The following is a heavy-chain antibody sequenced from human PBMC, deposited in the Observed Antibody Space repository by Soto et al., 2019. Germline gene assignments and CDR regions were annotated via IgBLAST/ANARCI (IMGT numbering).Heavy chain of an antibody. J-gene: IGHJ6*03. Sequence: EVQLVESGGGLVKPGGSLRLSCAASGFTFSSYNINWVRQAPGKGLEWVSSISSSSSYIYYADSVRGRFTISRDNAKNSLYLEMNSLRAEDTAVYYCARDRRGYDEDSYYYMDIWGKGTTVTVSS. CDR2: ISSSSSYI. D-gene: IGHD5-12*01. V-gene: IGHV3-21*01. CDR3: ARDRRGYDEDSYYYMDI. CDR1: GFTFSSYN.